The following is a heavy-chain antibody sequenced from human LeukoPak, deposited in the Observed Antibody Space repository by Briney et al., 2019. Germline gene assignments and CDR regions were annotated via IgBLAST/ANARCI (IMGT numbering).Heavy chain of an antibody. Sequence: GGSLRPSCATSGFTLSSYSMNWVRQAPGKGLEWVSYISSGSTTIYYADSVKGRFTISRDNANNSLYLQMNSLRAEDTAVYYCARDVEQWLVRVYYFDYWGQGTLVTVSS. CDR3: ARDVEQWLVRVYYFDY. CDR1: GFTLSSYS. J-gene: IGHJ4*02. V-gene: IGHV3-48*01. D-gene: IGHD6-19*01. CDR2: ISSGSTTI.